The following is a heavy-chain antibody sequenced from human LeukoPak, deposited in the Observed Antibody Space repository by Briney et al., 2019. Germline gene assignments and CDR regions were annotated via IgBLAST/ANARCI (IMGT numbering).Heavy chain of an antibody. CDR2: IYYSGST. CDR1: GGCISSYY. CDR3: AMGSGWYYFDY. V-gene: IGHV4-59*01. Sequence: PSETLSLTCAVSGGCISSYYWSWIRQPPGKGLEWIGYIYYSGSTNYNPSLKSRVTISVDTSKNQFSLKLSSVTAADTAVYYCAMGSGWYYFDYWGQGTLVTVSS. J-gene: IGHJ4*02. D-gene: IGHD6-19*01.